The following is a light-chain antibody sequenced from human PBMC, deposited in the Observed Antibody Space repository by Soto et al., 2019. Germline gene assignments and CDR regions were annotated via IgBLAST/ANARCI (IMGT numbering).Light chain of an antibody. V-gene: IGKV3-20*01. J-gene: IGKJ3*01. CDR2: AAT. Sequence: EIVLTQSPGTLSLSPGERATLSCRASQSIYINSLAWYQHIRGQAPRLLIYAATVRATAVPDRFNGSGSGTDFALTISRLEPEDSAMYYCQQYGDSPFAFGPGTKLDVK. CDR1: QSIYINS. CDR3: QQYGDSPFA.